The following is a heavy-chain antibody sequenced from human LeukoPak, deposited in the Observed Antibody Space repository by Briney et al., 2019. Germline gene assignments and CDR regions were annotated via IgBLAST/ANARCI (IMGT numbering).Heavy chain of an antibody. J-gene: IGHJ5*02. CDR3: ARWYYYETSGLYYGSFDN. Sequence: GGSLRLSCAASGFTFSSYGMSWVRQAPGKGLQWVSVIIGSGSSTYCADSVKGRFTISRDNARNTLYLQMNSLRAEDTAVYYCARWYYYETSGLYYGSFDNWGQGTLVTVSS. CDR1: GFTFSSYG. V-gene: IGHV3-23*01. CDR2: IIGSGSST. D-gene: IGHD3-22*01.